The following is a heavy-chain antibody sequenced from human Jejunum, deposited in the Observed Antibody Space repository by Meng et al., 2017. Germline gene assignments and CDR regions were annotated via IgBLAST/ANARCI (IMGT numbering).Heavy chain of an antibody. CDR3: VRDRGLPDAFDI. D-gene: IGHD5-24*01. Sequence: GESLKISCEASGFTFSPVWMHWVRQAPGKGLVWVSHMNGDGTRGPYADSVKGRFTISRDNAENTLYLQMNRMRVEDTAVYYCVRDRGLPDAFDIWGQGTTVTVSS. CDR2: MNGDGTRG. J-gene: IGHJ3*02. CDR1: GFTFSPVW. V-gene: IGHV3-74*01.